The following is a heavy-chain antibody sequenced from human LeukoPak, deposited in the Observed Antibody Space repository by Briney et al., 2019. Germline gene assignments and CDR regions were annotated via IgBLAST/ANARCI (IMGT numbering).Heavy chain of an antibody. Sequence: GASVKVSCKASGYTFTSYGISWVRQAPGQGLEWMGGIIPIFGTANYAQKFQGRVTITADESTSTAYMELSSLRSEDTAVYYCAREITMVRGAMGYWGQGTLVTVSS. V-gene: IGHV1-69*13. CDR1: GYTFTSYG. D-gene: IGHD3-10*01. J-gene: IGHJ4*02. CDR2: IIPIFGTA. CDR3: AREITMVRGAMGY.